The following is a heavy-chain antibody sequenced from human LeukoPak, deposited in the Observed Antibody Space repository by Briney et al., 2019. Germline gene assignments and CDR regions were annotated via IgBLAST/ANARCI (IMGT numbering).Heavy chain of an antibody. J-gene: IGHJ4*02. Sequence: PGRSLTLSCAASGFRFSNPGMHWVRQAPGKGLEWVAGIWYDGSKKFYADSVKGRFTISRDNSDSTLYLQMNSLSAEDTAVYYCAREPEYFDYWRQGALVTVSS. CDR2: IWYDGSKK. V-gene: IGHV3-33*01. CDR1: GFRFSNPG. CDR3: AREPEYFDY. D-gene: IGHD1-14*01.